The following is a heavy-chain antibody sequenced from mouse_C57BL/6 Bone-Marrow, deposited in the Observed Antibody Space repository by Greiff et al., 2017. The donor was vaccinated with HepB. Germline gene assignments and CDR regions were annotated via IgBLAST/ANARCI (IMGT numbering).Heavy chain of an antibody. D-gene: IGHD1-1*01. J-gene: IGHJ1*03. CDR2: IYPGSGNT. Sequence: VKLQESGAELVRPGASVKLSCKASGYTFTDYYINWVKQRPGQGLEWIARIYPGSGNTYYNEKFKGKATLTAEKSSSTAYMQLSSLTSEDSAVYFCARGYGSSRDWYFDVWGTGTTVTVSS. V-gene: IGHV1-76*01. CDR1: GYTFTDYY. CDR3: ARGYGSSRDWYFDV.